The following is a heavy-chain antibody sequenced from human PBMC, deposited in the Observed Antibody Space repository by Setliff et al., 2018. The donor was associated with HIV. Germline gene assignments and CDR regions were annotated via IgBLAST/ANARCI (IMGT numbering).Heavy chain of an antibody. Sequence: SETLSLTCTVSGGSISSHYWSWIRQSPGKGLEWIGYFYSSGTTNYNPSLKRRCTISADTSKHQISLKVKSATAAETAGYYCARGVVDYDFWSGSGDYYYMDVWGKGTTVTVSS. J-gene: IGHJ6*03. CDR2: FYSSGTT. CDR3: ARGVVDYDFWSGSGDYYYMDV. D-gene: IGHD3-3*01. V-gene: IGHV4-59*11. CDR1: GGSISSHY.